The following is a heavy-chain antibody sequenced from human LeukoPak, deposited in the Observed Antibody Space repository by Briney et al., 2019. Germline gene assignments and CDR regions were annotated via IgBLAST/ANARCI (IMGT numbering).Heavy chain of an antibody. Sequence: PGGSLRLSCAASGFTFSNAWMNWVRQAPGKGLEWVGRIKSKPAGGTIDYAAPVKGRFTISRDDSKNTVYLQMNSLRTEDTAVYYCTPSYPGQYFQLWGQGTLVTVSS. CDR1: GFTFSNAW. V-gene: IGHV3-15*07. CDR2: IKSKPAGGTI. CDR3: TPSYPGQYFQL. D-gene: IGHD3-16*02. J-gene: IGHJ1*01.